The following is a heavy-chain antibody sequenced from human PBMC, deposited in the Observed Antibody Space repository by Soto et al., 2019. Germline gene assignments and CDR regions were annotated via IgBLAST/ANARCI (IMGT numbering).Heavy chain of an antibody. CDR2: ISSSGSTI. V-gene: IGHV3-11*01. CDR3: ARPTGRIAARRHYYYYGMDV. D-gene: IGHD6-6*01. CDR1: GFTFSDYY. J-gene: IGHJ6*02. Sequence: PGGSLRLSCAASGFTFSDYYMSWIRQALGKGLEWVSYISSSGSTIYYADSVKGRFTISRDNAKNSLYLQMNSLRAEDTAVYYCARPTGRIAARRHYYYYGMDVWGQGTSVTVSS.